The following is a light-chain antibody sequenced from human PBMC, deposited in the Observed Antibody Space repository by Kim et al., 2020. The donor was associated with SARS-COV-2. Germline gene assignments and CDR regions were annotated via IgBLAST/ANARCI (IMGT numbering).Light chain of an antibody. CDR2: LGS. Sequence: DIVMTQSPLSLPVTPGEPASISCRSSQSLLFSNGNNYLAWYLQKPGQSPQLLIYLGSNRASGVPDRFSGSGSGTDFTLKISRVEAEDVGVYYCMQALQTPLTFGGGTKVDIK. V-gene: IGKV2-28*01. J-gene: IGKJ4*01. CDR3: MQALQTPLT. CDR1: QSLLFSNGNNY.